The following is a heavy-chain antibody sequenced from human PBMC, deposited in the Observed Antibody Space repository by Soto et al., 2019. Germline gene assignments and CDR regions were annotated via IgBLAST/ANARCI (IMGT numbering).Heavy chain of an antibody. V-gene: IGHV1-69*01. CDR1: GGTFSSYA. J-gene: IGHJ6*02. CDR2: IIPIFGTA. Sequence: QVQLVQSGAEVKKPGSSVKVSCKASGGTFSSYAISWVRQAPGQVLEWMGGIIPIFGTANYAQKFQGRVTITADESTSTAYMELSSLRSEDTAVYYCARLARPYYYYGMDVWGQGTTVTVSS. CDR3: ARLARPYYYYGMDV.